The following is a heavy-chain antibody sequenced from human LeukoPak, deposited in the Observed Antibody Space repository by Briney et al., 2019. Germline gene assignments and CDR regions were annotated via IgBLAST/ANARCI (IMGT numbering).Heavy chain of an antibody. Sequence: SETLSLTCDVSGYSISSGYYWGWIRQPPGKGLEWIGNIYHSGSTYYNPSLKSRVTISVDTSKNQFSLKLGSVTAADTAVYYCAXGPPTLXTSDFXYWGQGXLVTVSS. CDR2: IYHSGST. V-gene: IGHV4-38-2*01. CDR1: GYSISSGYY. J-gene: IGHJ4*02. CDR3: AXGPPTLXTSDFXY. D-gene: IGHD4-11*01.